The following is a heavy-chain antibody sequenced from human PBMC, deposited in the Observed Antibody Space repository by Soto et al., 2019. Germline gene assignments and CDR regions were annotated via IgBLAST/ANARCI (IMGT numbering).Heavy chain of an antibody. CDR1: GFTFGNYA. J-gene: IGHJ4*02. CDR2: ISGGGDAT. CDR3: AKNALGSITWPAFVYFDS. V-gene: IGHV3-23*01. Sequence: EVQLLESGGGLVQPGGSLRLSCAASGFTFGNYALRWVRQAPGKGLEWVSVISGGGDATYYPDSVKGRFTTSRDSSKNTVCLQMNSLRADDTAVDYCAKNALGSITWPAFVYFDSWGKGTLVTVSS. D-gene: IGHD1-20*01.